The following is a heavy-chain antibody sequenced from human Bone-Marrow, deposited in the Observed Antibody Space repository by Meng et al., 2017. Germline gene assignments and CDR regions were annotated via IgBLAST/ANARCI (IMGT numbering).Heavy chain of an antibody. Sequence: GESLKISCAASGFTFSSYAMHWVRQAPGKGLEWVAVISYDGSNKYYADSVKGRFTISRDNSKSTLYLQMNSLRAEDTAVYYCARDQGDSGSYYPPTLLFYFDYWGQGTLVTVSS. CDR1: GFTFSSYA. CDR3: ARDQGDSGSYYPPTLLFYFDY. J-gene: IGHJ4*02. D-gene: IGHD1-26*01. CDR2: ISYDGSNK. V-gene: IGHV3-30*04.